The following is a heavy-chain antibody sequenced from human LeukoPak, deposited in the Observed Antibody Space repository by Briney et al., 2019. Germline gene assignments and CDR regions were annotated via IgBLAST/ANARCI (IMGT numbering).Heavy chain of an antibody. CDR3: ARRTGTTSKNWFDP. CDR2: ISSSSSYI. D-gene: IGHD1-1*01. CDR1: GFTFSSYS. Sequence: GGSLRLSCAASGFTFSSYSMNWVRQAPGKGLEWVSSISSSSSYIYYADSVKGRFTISRDSAKNSLYLQMNSLRAEDTAVYYCARRTGTTSKNWFDPWGQGTLVTVSS. V-gene: IGHV3-21*01. J-gene: IGHJ5*02.